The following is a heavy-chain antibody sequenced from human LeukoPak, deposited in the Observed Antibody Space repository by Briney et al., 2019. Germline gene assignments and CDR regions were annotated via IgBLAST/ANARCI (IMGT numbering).Heavy chain of an antibody. CDR2: IYYSGST. Sequence: SQTLSLTCTVSGGSISSGDYYWSWIRQPPGKGLEWIGYIYYSGSTYYNPSLKTRVTISVDTSKNQFSLQLSSVTAADTAVYYCAGLLWSPKAASFDDWGQGTLVTVSS. CDR1: GGSISSGDYY. D-gene: IGHD3-10*01. CDR3: AGLLWSPKAASFDD. J-gene: IGHJ4*02. V-gene: IGHV4-30-4*01.